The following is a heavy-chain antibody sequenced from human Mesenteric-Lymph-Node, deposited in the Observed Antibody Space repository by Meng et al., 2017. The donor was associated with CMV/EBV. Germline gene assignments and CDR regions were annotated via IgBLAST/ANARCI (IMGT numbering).Heavy chain of an antibody. D-gene: IGHD3-9*01. CDR3: ARGSSYDILTGYFDY. CDR2: INHSGST. V-gene: IGHV4-34*01. CDR1: GGSFSGYY. Sequence: GQLPQWGAGLLKPSEPLSVTCAVYGGSFSGYYWNWIRQSPEKGLEWIGEINHSGSTTYNPSFTSRIIISVDTSTNQISLNMSSVTAADTAVYYCARGSSYDILTGYFDYWGQGALVTVSS. J-gene: IGHJ4*02.